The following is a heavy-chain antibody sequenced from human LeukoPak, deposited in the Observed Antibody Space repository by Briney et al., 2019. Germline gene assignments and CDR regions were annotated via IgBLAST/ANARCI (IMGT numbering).Heavy chain of an antibody. V-gene: IGHV3-23*01. Sequence: GGSLRLSCAASRFTFSSYAMSWVRQAPGKGLEWVSAISGSGGVTYYADSVKGRFTISRDNSNNTLYLQMNSLRAEDTAVYYCAKDGNWARFENWGQGTLVTVSS. J-gene: IGHJ4*02. CDR3: AKDGNWARFEN. CDR2: ISGSGGVT. CDR1: RFTFSSYA. D-gene: IGHD7-27*01.